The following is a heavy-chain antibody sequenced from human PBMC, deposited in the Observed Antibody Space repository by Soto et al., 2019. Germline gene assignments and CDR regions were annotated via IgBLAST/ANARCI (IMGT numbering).Heavy chain of an antibody. CDR3: ARDLSWAFDH. V-gene: IGHV3-48*02. D-gene: IGHD6-13*01. Sequence: DVQLVESGGGLVQPGGSLRLSCAASGFSFRDHSMNWVRQAPGKGLVWISYIRGTTTISYADSVKGRFTISRDNAENSLYLQMNSLRDEDTAVYYCARDLSWAFDHWGQGALVTVSS. CDR1: GFSFRDHS. J-gene: IGHJ4*02. CDR2: IRGTTTI.